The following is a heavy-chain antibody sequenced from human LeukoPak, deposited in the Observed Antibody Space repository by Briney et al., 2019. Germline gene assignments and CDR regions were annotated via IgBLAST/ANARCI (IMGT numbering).Heavy chain of an antibody. CDR1: GFTFSSYV. J-gene: IGHJ3*02. V-gene: IGHV3-33*01. CDR3: AREGYCGGGSCYRGNFDI. Sequence: RGSLRLSCAASGFTFSSYVMTWVRQAPGHGVEWVGAIWYDGSNKYYPDSVKGRFTISRDNSKNTLYLQMNSLRADDTAVYYCAREGYCGGGSCYRGNFDIWGQGTMVTVSS. CDR2: IWYDGSNK. D-gene: IGHD2-15*01.